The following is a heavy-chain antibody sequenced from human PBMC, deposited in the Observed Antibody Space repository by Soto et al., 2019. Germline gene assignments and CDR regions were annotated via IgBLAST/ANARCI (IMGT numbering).Heavy chain of an antibody. Sequence: DVQLVESGGGMVQPGRSLRLSCGASGFTFDDYAMHWVRQVPGKGLEWVSGITWNSGYLGYADSVKGRFTISGDNAKDSLYLQMNNLRPEDSALYYCVKEGLGGSMFEMSELDNWGQGTLVTVSS. D-gene: IGHD1-26*01. CDR1: GFTFDDYA. CDR3: VKEGLGGSMFEMSELDN. CDR2: ITWNSGYL. V-gene: IGHV3-9*01. J-gene: IGHJ4*02.